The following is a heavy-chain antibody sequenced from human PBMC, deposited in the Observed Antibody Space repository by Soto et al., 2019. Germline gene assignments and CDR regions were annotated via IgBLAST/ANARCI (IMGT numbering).Heavy chain of an antibody. J-gene: IGHJ6*02. D-gene: IGHD2-15*01. CDR3: TTGSVEGV. CDR1: DVTITNAW. Sequence: EVQLVESGGGLVKPGGSLRLSCAASDVTITNAWMNWVRQAPGKGLEWVGRIKTKAEGGATDYAAPLKGRFTISRDDSRNTLFLQMNSLKTEDTAVYYCTTGSVEGVGGQGATVTVSS. CDR2: IKTKAEGGAT. V-gene: IGHV3-15*07.